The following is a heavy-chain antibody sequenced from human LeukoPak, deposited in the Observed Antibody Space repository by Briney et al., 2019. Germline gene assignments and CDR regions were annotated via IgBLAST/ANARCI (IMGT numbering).Heavy chain of an antibody. Sequence: SETLSLTCTVSGGSISSYYWSWIRQPPGKGLEWIGYIYYSGSTNYNPSLKSRVTISVDTSKNQFSLKLSSVTAADTAVYYCARTGYSSSWYYGYYYYGMDVWGQGTTVTVSS. D-gene: IGHD6-13*01. CDR1: GGSISSYY. CDR3: ARTGYSSSWYYGYYYYGMDV. J-gene: IGHJ6*02. CDR2: IYYSGST. V-gene: IGHV4-59*01.